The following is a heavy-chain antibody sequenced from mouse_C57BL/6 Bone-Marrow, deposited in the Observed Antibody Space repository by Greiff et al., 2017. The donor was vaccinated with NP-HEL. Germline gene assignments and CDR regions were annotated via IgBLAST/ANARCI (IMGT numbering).Heavy chain of an antibody. CDR2: IYPGDGDT. D-gene: IGHD1-1*01. V-gene: IGHV1-80*01. CDR1: GYAFSSYW. J-gene: IGHJ1*03. Sequence: QVHVKQSGAELVKPGASVKISCKASGYAFSSYWMNWVKQRPGKGLEWIGQIYPGDGDTNYNGKFKGKATLTADKSSSTAYMQLSSLTSEDSAVYFCARGYYYGSSYWYFDVWGTGTTVTVSS. CDR3: ARGYYYGSSYWYFDV.